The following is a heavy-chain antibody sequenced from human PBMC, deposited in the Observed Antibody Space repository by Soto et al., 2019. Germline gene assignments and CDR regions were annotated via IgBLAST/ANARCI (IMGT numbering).Heavy chain of an antibody. V-gene: IGHV3-33*08. Sequence: GGSLRLSCAASGFTFSSYAMSWVRQAPGKGLEWVAVIWYDGSNKYYADSVKGRFTISRDNSKNTLYLQMNSLRAEDTAVYYCARAGDIVLVPAARASGYYGMDVWGQGTTVTVSS. CDR1: GFTFSSYA. CDR2: IWYDGSNK. D-gene: IGHD2-2*01. CDR3: ARAGDIVLVPAARASGYYGMDV. J-gene: IGHJ6*02.